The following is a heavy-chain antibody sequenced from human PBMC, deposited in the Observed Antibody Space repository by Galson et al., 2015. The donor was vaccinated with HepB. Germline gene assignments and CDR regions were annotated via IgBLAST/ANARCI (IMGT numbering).Heavy chain of an antibody. Sequence: SLRLSCAASGFTFSSYAMSWVRQTPGKGLEWVSAISDRGDSTDYRDSVKGRFTISRGNSKNTLDLQMNSLRAEDTAIYYCAKDRGSGRSTRRGFDYWGQGTLVTVSS. D-gene: IGHD1-26*01. J-gene: IGHJ4*02. V-gene: IGHV3-23*01. CDR1: GFTFSSYA. CDR2: ISDRGDST. CDR3: AKDRGSGRSTRRGFDY.